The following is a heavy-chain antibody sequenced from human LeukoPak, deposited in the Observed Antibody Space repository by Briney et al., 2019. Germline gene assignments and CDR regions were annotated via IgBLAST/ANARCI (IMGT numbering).Heavy chain of an antibody. CDR2: IIPIFGTA. Sequence: GASVKVSCKASGGTFSSYAISCVRQAPGQGLEWMGGIIPIFGTANYAQKFQGRVTITADESTSTAYMELSSLRSEDTAVYYCAASYCGGDCYSATYYYGMDVWGQGTTVTVSS. V-gene: IGHV1-69*13. J-gene: IGHJ6*02. CDR1: GGTFSSYA. CDR3: AASYCGGDCYSATYYYGMDV. D-gene: IGHD2-21*02.